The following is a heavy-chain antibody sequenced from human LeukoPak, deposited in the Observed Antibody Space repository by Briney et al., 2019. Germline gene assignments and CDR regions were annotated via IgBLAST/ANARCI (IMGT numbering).Heavy chain of an antibody. CDR1: GFTVSSNY. Sequence: GGSLRLSCAASGFTVSSNYMSSVRQAPGKGLEWVSVIYSGGSTYYADSVKGRFTISRDNSKNTLYLQMNSLRAEDTAVYYCARNSYYDFWSGSPGDYWGQGTLVTVSS. CDR2: IYSGGST. D-gene: IGHD3-3*01. CDR3: ARNSYYDFWSGSPGDY. J-gene: IGHJ4*02. V-gene: IGHV3-53*01.